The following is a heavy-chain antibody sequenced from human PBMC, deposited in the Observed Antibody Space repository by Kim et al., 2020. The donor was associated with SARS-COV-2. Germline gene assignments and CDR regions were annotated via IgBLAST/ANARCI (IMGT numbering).Heavy chain of an antibody. J-gene: IGHJ3*02. V-gene: IGHV4-34*01. CDR2: INHSGST. D-gene: IGHD4-17*01. CDR1: GGSFSGYY. CDR3: ARGGGDYGDYKLSAFDI. Sequence: SETLSLTCAVYGGSFSGYYWSWIRQPPGKGLEWIGEINHSGSTNYNPSLKSRVTISVDTSKNQFSLKLSSVTAADTAVYYCARGGGDYGDYKLSAFDIWGQGTMVTVSS.